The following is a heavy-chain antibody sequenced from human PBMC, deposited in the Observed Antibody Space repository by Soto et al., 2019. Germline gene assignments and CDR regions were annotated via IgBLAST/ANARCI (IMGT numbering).Heavy chain of an antibody. D-gene: IGHD2-2*01. CDR3: ARGGGYCSSTSCSFGYYYYGMDV. Sequence: QVQLVQSGAEVKKPGASVKVSCKASGYTFTSYDINWVRQATGQGLEWMGWMNPNSGNTGYAQKFQGRVTMTRNTSISTAYMELSSLRSEYTAVYYCARGGGYCSSTSCSFGYYYYGMDVWGQGTTVTVSS. CDR2: MNPNSGNT. J-gene: IGHJ6*02. V-gene: IGHV1-8*01. CDR1: GYTFTSYD.